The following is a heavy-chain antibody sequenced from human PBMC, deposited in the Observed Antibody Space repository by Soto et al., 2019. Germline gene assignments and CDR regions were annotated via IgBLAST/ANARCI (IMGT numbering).Heavy chain of an antibody. V-gene: IGHV3-7*05. CDR3: ARLVWCGNLLLPPYYYYYYGMAV. CDR1: GFTFSSYW. CDR2: IKQDGSEK. Sequence: GGSLRLSCAASGFTFSSYWMSWVRQAPGKRLEWVANIKQDGSEKYYVDSVEGRFTISRDNAKNSLYLQMNSLRAEDTAVYYCARLVWCGNLLLPPYYYYYYGMAVWGQGTSVIVS. D-gene: IGHD3-10*01. J-gene: IGHJ6*02.